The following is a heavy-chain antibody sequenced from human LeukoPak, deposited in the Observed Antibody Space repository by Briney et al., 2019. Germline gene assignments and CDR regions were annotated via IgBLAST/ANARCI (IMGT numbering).Heavy chain of an antibody. D-gene: IGHD3-10*01. CDR3: ARFRSAGFGP. V-gene: IGHV3-48*01. CDR1: GFTFSSYS. J-gene: IGHJ5*02. CDR2: ISSTSSTI. Sequence: GGSLRLSFSPSGFTFSSYSINSVPQATGKGLEWVSYISSTSSTISYAHSVKGQFTIHRDNPRNPLYLQMNSLRAQDTAVYYCARFRSAGFGPWGQGPLVTVAS.